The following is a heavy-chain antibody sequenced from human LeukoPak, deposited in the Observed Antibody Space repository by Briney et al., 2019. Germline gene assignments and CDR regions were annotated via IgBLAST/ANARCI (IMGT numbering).Heavy chain of an antibody. Sequence: ASVKVSCKASGYTFTNYAISWVRQAPGQGLEWMGWTSTHNDNRNYLQKFQGRVTMTTDTSTSTAYMELNGLTSDDTAVYYCARGAGRDFWSGYCATWGQGTLVTVSS. CDR2: TSTHNDNR. CDR1: GYTFTNYA. CDR3: ARGAGRDFWSGYCAT. V-gene: IGHV1-18*01. D-gene: IGHD3-3*01. J-gene: IGHJ5*02.